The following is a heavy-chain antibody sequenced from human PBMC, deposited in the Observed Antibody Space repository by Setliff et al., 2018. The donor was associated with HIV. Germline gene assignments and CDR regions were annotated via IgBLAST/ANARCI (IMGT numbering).Heavy chain of an antibody. Sequence: LSLTCAVYGGSFSGYYWSWIRQPPGKGLEWIGEVTHSGRTNYNPSLESRITISLDTSKNQFSLRMRSVTAADTAVYYCARVFVDTAVLRVLEYYFDSWGRGTLVTVSS. D-gene: IGHD5-18*01. CDR1: GGSFSGYY. CDR2: VTHSGRT. J-gene: IGHJ4*02. V-gene: IGHV4-34*01. CDR3: ARVFVDTAVLRVLEYYFDS.